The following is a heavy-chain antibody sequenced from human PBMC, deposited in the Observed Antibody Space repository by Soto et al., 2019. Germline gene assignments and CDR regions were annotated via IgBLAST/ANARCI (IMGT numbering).Heavy chain of an antibody. CDR1: GFTFSNAW. CDR3: TTDVGITIFGVVSLRDV. Sequence: GGSLRLSCAASGFTFSNAWMSWVRQAPGKGLEWVGRIKSKTDGGTTDYTAPVKGRFTISRDDSKNTLYLQMNSLKTEDTAVYYCTTDVGITIFGVVSLRDVWGQGTTVPVSS. D-gene: IGHD3-3*01. CDR2: IKSKTDGGTT. V-gene: IGHV3-15*01. J-gene: IGHJ6*02.